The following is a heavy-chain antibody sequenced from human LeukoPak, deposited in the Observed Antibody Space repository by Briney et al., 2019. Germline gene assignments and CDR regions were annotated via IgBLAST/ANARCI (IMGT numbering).Heavy chain of an antibody. Sequence: QAGGSLRLSCAASGFTFSGSAMHWVRRASGKGLEWVGRIRSKANSYATAYAASVKGRFTISRDDSKNTAYLQMNSLKTEDTAVYYCTRQRRDNDAFDIWGQGTMVTVSS. CDR3: TRQRRDNDAFDI. CDR2: IRSKANSYAT. V-gene: IGHV3-73*01. CDR1: GFTFSGSA. D-gene: IGHD5-24*01. J-gene: IGHJ3*02.